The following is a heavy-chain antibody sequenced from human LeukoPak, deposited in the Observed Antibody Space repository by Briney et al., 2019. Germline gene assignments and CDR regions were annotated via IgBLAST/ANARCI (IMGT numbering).Heavy chain of an antibody. CDR1: GFTFSSYS. CDR2: ISSSSSYI. CDR3: ARVEMATITSDY. Sequence: GGSLRLSXAASGFTFSSYSMNWVRQAPGKGLEWVSSISSSSSYIYYADSVKGRFTISRDNAKNSLYLQMNSLRAEDTAVYYCARVEMATITSDYWGQGTLVTVSS. J-gene: IGHJ4*02. V-gene: IGHV3-21*01. D-gene: IGHD5-24*01.